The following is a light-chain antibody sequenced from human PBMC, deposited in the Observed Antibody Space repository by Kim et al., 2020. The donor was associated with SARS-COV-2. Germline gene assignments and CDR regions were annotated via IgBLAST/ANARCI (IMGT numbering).Light chain of an antibody. Sequence: QSVLTQPPSASGTPGQRVTISCSGSSSNIGSNYVYWYQQLPGTAPKLLIYRNNQRPSGVPDRFSGSKSGTSASLAISRLRSEDEADYYCAAWDDSLGGWVFGGGTQLTVL. J-gene: IGLJ3*02. CDR3: AAWDDSLGGWV. V-gene: IGLV1-47*01. CDR2: RNN. CDR1: SSNIGSNY.